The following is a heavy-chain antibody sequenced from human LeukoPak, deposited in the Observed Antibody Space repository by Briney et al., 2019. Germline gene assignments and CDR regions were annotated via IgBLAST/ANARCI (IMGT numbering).Heavy chain of an antibody. J-gene: IGHJ4*02. CDR1: GFTFSSYA. CDR3: ARNDAGNWNYY. D-gene: IGHD1-7*01. Sequence: GSLRLSCAASGFTFSSYAMSWVRQAPGKGLEWIGSIYYSGSTYYNPSLKSRVTISVDTSKNQFSLKLSSVTAADTAVYYCARNDAGNWNYYWGQGTLVTVSS. V-gene: IGHV4-38-2*01. CDR2: IYYSGST.